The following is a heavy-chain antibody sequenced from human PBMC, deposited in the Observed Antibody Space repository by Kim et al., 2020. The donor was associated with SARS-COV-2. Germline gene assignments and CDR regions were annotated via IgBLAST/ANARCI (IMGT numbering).Heavy chain of an antibody. Sequence: NRSGGDTNYAQKFQGRVTMTGDTSTNTVYMELRSLRSDDAAVYYCAKGGGHWGQGTLVTVSS. CDR2: NRSGGDT. D-gene: IGHD3-16*01. J-gene: IGHJ4*02. CDR3: AKGGGH. V-gene: IGHV1-46*01.